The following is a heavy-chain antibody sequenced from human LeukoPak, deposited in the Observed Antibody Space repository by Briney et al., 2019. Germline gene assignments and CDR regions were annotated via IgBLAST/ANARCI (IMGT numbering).Heavy chain of an antibody. J-gene: IGHJ4*02. CDR3: AHSHVDTAMGPFDY. CDR1: GFTFSAYG. CDR2: ISYDGSNK. Sequence: GGSLRLSCAASGFTFSAYGMHWVRQAPGKGLEWVAVISYDGSNKYYADSVKGRFTISRDNSKNTLYLQMNSLRAEDTAVYYCAHSHVDTAMGPFDYWGQGTLVTVSS. V-gene: IGHV3-30*03. D-gene: IGHD5-18*01.